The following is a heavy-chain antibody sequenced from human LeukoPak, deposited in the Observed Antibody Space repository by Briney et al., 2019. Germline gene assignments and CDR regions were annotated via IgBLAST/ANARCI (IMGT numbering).Heavy chain of an antibody. J-gene: IGHJ3*02. CDR2: ISYDGSNK. V-gene: IGHV3-30-3*01. CDR1: GFTFSSYA. D-gene: IGHD3-9*01. Sequence: GGSLRLSCAASGFTFSSYAMHWVRQAPGKGLEWVAVISYDGSNKYYADSVKGRFTISRDNSKNTLYLQMNSLRAEDTAVYYCAKEQYYDIPFDIWGQGTMVTVSS. CDR3: AKEQYYDIPFDI.